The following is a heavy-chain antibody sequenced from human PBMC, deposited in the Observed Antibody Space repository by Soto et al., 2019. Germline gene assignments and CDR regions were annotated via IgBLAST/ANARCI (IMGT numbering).Heavy chain of an antibody. V-gene: IGHV4-59*12. CDR3: ARSYNTTWTSWGP. D-gene: IGHD1-20*01. CDR1: GGSISGYY. CDR2: IHYSGTT. J-gene: IGHJ5*02. Sequence: LSLTCTVSGGSISGYYWSWIRQPPGKGLEWIGYIHYSGTTNYNSSLKSRVTMSVDTSKNHLPLKLSSVTAADTAVYYCARSYNTTWTSWGPWGQGTLVTVSS.